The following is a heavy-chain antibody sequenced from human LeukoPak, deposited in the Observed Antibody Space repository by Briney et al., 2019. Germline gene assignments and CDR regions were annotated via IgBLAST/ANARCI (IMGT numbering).Heavy chain of an antibody. J-gene: IGHJ4*02. D-gene: IGHD2-2*02. Sequence: SETLSHTCTVSGGSISSGGYYWSWIRQPPGKGLEWIGYINHSESTNYNPSLKSRVSISVDTSKNQFSLKLLSSVTAADTAVYYCARQEIGNCSSSSCYSFDYWGQGTLVTVSS. CDR3: ARQEIGNCSSSSCYSFDY. CDR1: GGSISSGGYY. CDR2: INHSEST. V-gene: IGHV4-30-2*01.